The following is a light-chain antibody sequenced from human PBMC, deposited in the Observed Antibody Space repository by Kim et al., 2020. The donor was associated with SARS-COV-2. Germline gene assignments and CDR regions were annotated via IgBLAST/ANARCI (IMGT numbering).Light chain of an antibody. V-gene: IGLV3-19*01. CDR2: GKN. CDR1: SLRSYY. Sequence: SSELTQDPAVSVALGQTVRITCQGDSLRSYYASWYQQKPGQAPVLVIYGKNNRPSGIPDRFSGSSPGNTASLTITGAQAEDEAYYYCNSRDSSGNHWVFG. J-gene: IGLJ3*02. CDR3: NSRDSSGNHWV.